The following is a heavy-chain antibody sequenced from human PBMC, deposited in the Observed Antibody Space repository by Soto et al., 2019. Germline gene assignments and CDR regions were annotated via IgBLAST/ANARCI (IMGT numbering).Heavy chain of an antibody. D-gene: IGHD2-8*01. Sequence: PGGSLRLSCAASGFTFSGYSMNWVRQAPGKGLEWVSYISSGSKTIFYADPVKGRFTVSRDNAKNSQYLQMNSLRDEDTAVYYCTGEDILGTRSFDYWGQGTLVTVSS. V-gene: IGHV3-48*02. CDR2: ISSGSKTI. J-gene: IGHJ4*02. CDR3: TGEDILGTRSFDY. CDR1: GFTFSGYS.